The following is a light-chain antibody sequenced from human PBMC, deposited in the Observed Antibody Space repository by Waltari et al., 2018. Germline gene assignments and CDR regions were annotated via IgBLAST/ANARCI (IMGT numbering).Light chain of an antibody. CDR1: QSLSNNY. Sequence: EIVLTQSPGTLSLSPGERASLSCRASQSLSNNYVAWYQHKPGQAPMLLIFDASRRATGIPDRFSGSGSGTDFTLTISSLEPEDFAVYYCQKYGSTPRPFGGGTKVEIK. J-gene: IGKJ4*01. CDR2: DAS. CDR3: QKYGSTPRP. V-gene: IGKV3-20*01.